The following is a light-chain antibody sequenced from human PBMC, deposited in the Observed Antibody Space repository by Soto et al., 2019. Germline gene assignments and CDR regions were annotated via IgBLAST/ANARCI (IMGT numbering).Light chain of an antibody. Sequence: ERVMTKSPATLSVSPGERATLSCSASQSVSSNLAWYQQKPGQAPRLLIYGASTRATGIPARFSGSGSGTEFTLTISSRQSDSFAVCDGQQDNNLPSTFGEGTKLEI. CDR3: QQDNNLPST. J-gene: IGKJ1*01. CDR1: QSVSSN. V-gene: IGKV3-15*01. CDR2: GAS.